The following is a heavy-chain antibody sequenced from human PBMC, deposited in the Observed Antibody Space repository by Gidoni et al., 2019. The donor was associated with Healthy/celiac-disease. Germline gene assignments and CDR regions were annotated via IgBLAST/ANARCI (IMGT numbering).Heavy chain of an antibody. CDR3: AKDLPHYYDPSLAYYYYGMDV. CDR1: GFTFSSYA. Sequence: EVQLVESGGGLVQPGVSLRLSCAASGFTFSSYAMSWVRQAPGKGLEWVSAISGSGGSTYYADSVKGRFTISRDNSKNTLYLQMNSLRAEDTAVYYCAKDLPHYYDPSLAYYYYGMDVWGQGTTVTVSS. D-gene: IGHD3-22*01. V-gene: IGHV3-23*04. J-gene: IGHJ6*02. CDR2: ISGSGGST.